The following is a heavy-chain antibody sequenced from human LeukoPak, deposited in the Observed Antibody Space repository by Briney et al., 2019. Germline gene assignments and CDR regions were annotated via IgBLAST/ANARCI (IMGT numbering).Heavy chain of an antibody. CDR1: GFTFSSYG. CDR3: AKALGSSDF. J-gene: IGHJ4*02. D-gene: IGHD1-26*01. V-gene: IGHV3-30*18. Sequence: GGSLRLSCAASGFTFSSYGMHWVRQAPGKGLEWVAVISYDGSNKYYADSVKGRFTISRDNSKNTLYLQMNSLRAEDTAVYYCAKALGSSDFWGQGTLVTVSS. CDR2: ISYDGSNK.